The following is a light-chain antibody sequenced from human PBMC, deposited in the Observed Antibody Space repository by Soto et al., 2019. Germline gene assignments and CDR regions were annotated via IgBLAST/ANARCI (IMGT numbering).Light chain of an antibody. Sequence: IVLTQSPATLSLSPGERATLSCRASQSVISNFLAWYQQKPGQAPRVLIYGASSRATGIPDRFSGSGSGTDFTPTISRLEPEDFAVYFCQQYGNSPTFGQGTKVEIK. CDR2: GAS. CDR1: QSVISNF. CDR3: QQYGNSPT. V-gene: IGKV3-20*01. J-gene: IGKJ1*01.